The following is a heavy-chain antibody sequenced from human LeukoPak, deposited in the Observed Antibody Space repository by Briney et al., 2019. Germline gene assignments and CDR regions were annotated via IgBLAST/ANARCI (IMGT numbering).Heavy chain of an antibody. Sequence: ASVKISCKASGYTFTDYYMHWVQQAPGKGLEWMGRVDPEDGETIYAEKFQGRVTITADTSTDTAYMELSSLRSEDTAVYYCATAYCSSTSCSYYFDYWGQGTLVTVSS. CDR2: VDPEDGET. CDR3: ATAYCSSTSCSYYFDY. CDR1: GYTFTDYY. V-gene: IGHV1-69-2*01. J-gene: IGHJ4*02. D-gene: IGHD2-2*01.